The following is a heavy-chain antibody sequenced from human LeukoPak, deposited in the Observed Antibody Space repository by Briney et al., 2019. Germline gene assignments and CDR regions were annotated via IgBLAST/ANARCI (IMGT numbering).Heavy chain of an antibody. D-gene: IGHD3-22*01. CDR2: ISGSGGST. V-gene: IGHV3-23*01. Sequence: GGSLRLSCAASGFTFSSYAMSWVRQAPGKGLEWVSAISGSGGSTYYADSVKGRFTISRDNSKNTLYLQMNSLRAEDTAVYYCAKAWEPGATMIVVEAFDYWGQGTLVTVSS. CDR1: GFTFSSYA. CDR3: AKAWEPGATMIVVEAFDY. J-gene: IGHJ4*02.